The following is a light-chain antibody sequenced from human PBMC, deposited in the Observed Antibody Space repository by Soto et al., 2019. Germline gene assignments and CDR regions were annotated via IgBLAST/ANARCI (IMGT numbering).Light chain of an antibody. J-gene: IGLJ2*01. CDR1: NTDIGDYKF. CDR3: SSYTSANSLI. Sequence: QSVLTQPASVSGSLGQSITISCTGGNTDIGDYKFVSWYRQRPGKAPQLVIYEVTNRPSEISSRFTGSKSGSTASLTISGLQPADEADYYCSSYTSANSLIFGGGTKVTVL. V-gene: IGLV2-14*01. CDR2: EVT.